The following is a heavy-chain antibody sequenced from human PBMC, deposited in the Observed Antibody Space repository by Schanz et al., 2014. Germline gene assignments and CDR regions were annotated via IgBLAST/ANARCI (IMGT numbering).Heavy chain of an antibody. CDR3: ARDRTSRGESGFYYYGMDV. D-gene: IGHD3-10*01. V-gene: IGHV3-33*01. CDR1: GFTFSSYG. J-gene: IGHJ6*02. Sequence: QVQLVDSGGGVVQPGRSLRLSCAASGFTFSSYGMHWVRQAPGRGLEWVALIWYDGSNKYYAESVKGRFTISRDNPKNTLYVQMNSMRAEDTAEYYCARDRTSRGESGFYYYGMDVWGQGTTATVSS. CDR2: IWYDGSNK.